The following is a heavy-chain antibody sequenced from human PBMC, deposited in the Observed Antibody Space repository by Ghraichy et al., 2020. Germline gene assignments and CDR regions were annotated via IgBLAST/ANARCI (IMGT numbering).Heavy chain of an antibody. Sequence: SETLSLTCAVSGYSIRSGFSWGWIRRPPGKGLEWIGIVDSSGSTYYKPSLQSRVTISVDTSRNQFSLKLTSVTAADTAVYYCGRDGSARPFANWGQGTQVTVSS. J-gene: IGHJ4*01. CDR3: GRDGSARPFAN. CDR1: GYSIRSGFS. V-gene: IGHV4-38-2*02. D-gene: IGHD6-6*01. CDR2: VDSSGST.